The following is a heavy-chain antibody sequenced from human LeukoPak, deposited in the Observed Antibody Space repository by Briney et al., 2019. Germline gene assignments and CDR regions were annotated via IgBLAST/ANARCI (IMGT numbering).Heavy chain of an antibody. CDR1: GFTFSSYG. J-gene: IGHJ5*02. D-gene: IGHD3-16*02. CDR2: ISYDGGNK. V-gene: IGHV3-30*18. CDR3: AKDMYDYVWGSYRHNWFDP. Sequence: GGSLRLSCAASGFTFSSYGMHWVRQAPGKGLEWVAVISYDGGNKYYADSVKGRFTISRDNSKNTLYLQMNSLRAEDTAVYYCAKDMYDYVWGSYRHNWFDPWGQGTLVTVSS.